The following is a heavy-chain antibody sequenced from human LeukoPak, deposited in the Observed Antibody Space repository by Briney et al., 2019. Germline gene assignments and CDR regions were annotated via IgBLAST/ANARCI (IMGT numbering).Heavy chain of an antibody. CDR2: ISSDSSYI. Sequence: PGGSLRLSCAASGFTFSSYSMNWVRRAPGKGLEWLSSISSDSSYIFYADSVKGRFTITRDNAKNSLFLQVNSLRAEDTAVYSCVRVGMNMHAMYVWGQETTVIVSS. J-gene: IGHJ6*02. CDR3: VRVGMNMHAMYV. V-gene: IGHV3-21*01. D-gene: IGHD2/OR15-2a*01. CDR1: GFTFSSYS.